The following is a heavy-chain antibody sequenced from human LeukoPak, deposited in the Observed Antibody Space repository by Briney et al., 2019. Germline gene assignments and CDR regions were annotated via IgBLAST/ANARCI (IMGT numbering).Heavy chain of an antibody. D-gene: IGHD6-13*01. Sequence: GGSLRLSCVASGFTFSNYWMHWVRQPPGKGLVWVSRIYVDGRTTNYADSVKGRFTISRDNSKNTLYLQMNSLRAEDSAVYFCARDSASIAAAVYWYFDLWGRGTLVTVSS. CDR2: IYVDGRTT. V-gene: IGHV3-74*01. J-gene: IGHJ2*01. CDR3: ARDSASIAAAVYWYFDL. CDR1: GFTFSNYW.